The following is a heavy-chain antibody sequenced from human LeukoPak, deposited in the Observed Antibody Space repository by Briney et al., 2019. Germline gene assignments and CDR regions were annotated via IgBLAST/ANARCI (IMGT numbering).Heavy chain of an antibody. CDR2: IIPIFGTA. J-gene: IGHJ5*02. CDR1: GGTFSSYA. Sequence: ASVKVSCTASGGTFSSYAISWVRQAPGQGLEWMGGIIPIFGTANYAQKFQGRVTITADESTSTAYMELSSLRSEDTAVYYCARRVDGSIDRGSQGTLVTVSS. V-gene: IGHV1-69*13. CDR3: ARRVDGSIDR. D-gene: IGHD2-15*01.